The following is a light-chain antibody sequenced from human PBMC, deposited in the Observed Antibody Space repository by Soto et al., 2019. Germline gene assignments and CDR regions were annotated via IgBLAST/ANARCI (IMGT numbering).Light chain of an antibody. CDR3: QQRSNWPLT. V-gene: IGKV3-11*01. Sequence: EIVLTQSPATLSLSPGERATLSCRASQSVSSYLAWYQQKPGQAPRLLMYDASNRATGIPARFSGSGSGTDFTLTISSLEPADFAVYYCQQRSNWPLTFGGGTKVEIK. CDR2: DAS. J-gene: IGKJ4*01. CDR1: QSVSSY.